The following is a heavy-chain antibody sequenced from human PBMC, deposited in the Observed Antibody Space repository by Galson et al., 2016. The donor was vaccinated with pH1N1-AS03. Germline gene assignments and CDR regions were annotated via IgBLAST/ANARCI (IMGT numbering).Heavy chain of an antibody. V-gene: IGHV4-61*01. J-gene: IGHJ6*02. D-gene: IGHD4-23*01. CDR3: ARDIKMDYDGKPYYYGMDV. Sequence: ETLSLTCTVSGGSVSGGSYYWTWIRQPPGKAPEWIGDVYSNGSPSHNPSLKSRVTLPLDTSEKQFSMTLRSVTGADTAVYFGARDIKMDYDGKPYYYGMDVWGQGTTVTVSS. CDR2: VYSNGSP. CDR1: GGSVSGGSYY.